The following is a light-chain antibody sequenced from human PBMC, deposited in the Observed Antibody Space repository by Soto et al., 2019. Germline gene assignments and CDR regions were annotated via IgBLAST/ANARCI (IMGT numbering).Light chain of an antibody. V-gene: IGKV2-24*01. J-gene: IGKJ1*01. CDR3: LQVTHFPWA. CDR2: KIS. CDR1: ESLVHSDGNTY. Sequence: DIVMTQTPLSSRVTLGQPASITCTSSESLVHSDGNTYLSWLHQRPGQPPRLLIHKISNRFPGVTDRFSGSGAGTEFTLRISRIEPEDAGTFFCLQVTHFPWAFGQGTKV.